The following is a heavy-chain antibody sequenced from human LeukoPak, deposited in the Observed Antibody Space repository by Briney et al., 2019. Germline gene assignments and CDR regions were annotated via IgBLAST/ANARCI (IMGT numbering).Heavy chain of an antibody. CDR1: GFSFSSHA. D-gene: IGHD4-17*01. V-gene: IGHV3-23*01. CDR2: ISISGDDT. CDR3: ANEIRPNDY. Sequence: GGSLRLSCATSGFSFSSHAMTWVRQAPGKGLEWLSAISISGDDTYYADSVKGRFTISRANSKNTLYLQMNSLSADDTAMYYCANEIRPNDYWGQGTLVTVSS. J-gene: IGHJ4*02.